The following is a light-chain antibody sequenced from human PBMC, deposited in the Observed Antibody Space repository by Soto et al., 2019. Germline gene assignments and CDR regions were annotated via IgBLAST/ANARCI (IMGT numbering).Light chain of an antibody. Sequence: LTQPPSASGSPGQSVTISCTGTSSDVGAYNYVSWYQQLPGKAPKLIIYEVSKRPSGVPDRFSGSKSGNTASLTVSGLQAEDEADYYCTSYAGTYXFFYVFGTGTKVTVL. CDR1: SSDVGAYNY. J-gene: IGLJ1*01. CDR2: EVS. V-gene: IGLV2-8*01. CDR3: TSYAGTYXFFYV.